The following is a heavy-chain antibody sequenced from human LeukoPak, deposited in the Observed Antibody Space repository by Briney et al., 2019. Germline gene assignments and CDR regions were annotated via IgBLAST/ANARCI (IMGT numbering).Heavy chain of an antibody. CDR2: IIPIFGTA. V-gene: IGHV1-69*05. J-gene: IGHJ4*02. CDR3: ARDNYDSSGYYDY. Sequence: SVKVSCKASGGTFSSYAISWVRQAPGQGLEWMGRIIPIFGTANYAQKFQGRVTITTDESTSTAYMELSSLKSEDTAVYYCARDNYDSSGYYDYWGQGTLVTVSS. D-gene: IGHD3-22*01. CDR1: GGTFSSYA.